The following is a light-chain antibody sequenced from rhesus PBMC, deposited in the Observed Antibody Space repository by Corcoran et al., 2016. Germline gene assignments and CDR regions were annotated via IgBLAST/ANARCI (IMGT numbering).Light chain of an antibody. CDR1: QGISKW. Sequence: DIQMTQSPSSLSASVGDRVTIPCRARQGISKWLAWYHQKPGKAPKFLIYGASNLETGVPSRFSGSGSGTDFTLTISSLQPEDIATYVCQQHDNSPFTFGPGTKLDIK. V-gene: IGKV1-69*01. CDR2: GAS. J-gene: IGKJ3*01. CDR3: QQHDNSPFT.